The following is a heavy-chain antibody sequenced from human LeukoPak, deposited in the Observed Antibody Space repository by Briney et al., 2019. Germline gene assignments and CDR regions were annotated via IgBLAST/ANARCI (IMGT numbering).Heavy chain of an antibody. V-gene: IGHV1-18*01. CDR3: AREGLDAYYFDY. Sequence: ASVKVSCKASGYTFTSYGISWVRQAPGQGLEWMGWISAYNGNTNYAQKLQGRVTMTTDTSTTTAYMELRTLRSDDTAVYYCAREGLDAYYFDYWGQGTLVTVSS. CDR2: ISAYNGNT. CDR1: GYTFTSYG. D-gene: IGHD6-19*01. J-gene: IGHJ4*02.